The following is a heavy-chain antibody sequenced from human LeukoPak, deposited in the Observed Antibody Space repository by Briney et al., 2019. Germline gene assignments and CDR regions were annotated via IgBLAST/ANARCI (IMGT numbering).Heavy chain of an antibody. V-gene: IGHV4-39*07. CDR3: ARVGGYSYGYLTRRYNWFDP. CDR2: IYYSGST. D-gene: IGHD5-18*01. J-gene: IGHJ5*02. CDR1: GGSISSSSYY. Sequence: PSETLSLTCTVSGGSISSSSYYWGWIRQPPGKGLEWIGSIYYSGSTYYNPSLKSRVTISVDTSKNQFSLKLSSVTAADTAVYYCARVGGYSYGYLTRRYNWFDPWGQGTLVTVSS.